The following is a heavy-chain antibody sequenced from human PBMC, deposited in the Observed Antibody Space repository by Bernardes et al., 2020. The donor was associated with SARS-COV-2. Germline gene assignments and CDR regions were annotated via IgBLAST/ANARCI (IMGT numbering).Heavy chain of an antibody. CDR3: ARRANMVRGVIITPLDV. CDR2: INHSGST. CDR1: GGSFSGYY. Sequence: SETLSLTCAVYGGSFSGYYWSWIRQPPGKGLEWIGEINHSGSTNYNPSLKSRVTISVDTSKNQFSLKLSSVTAADTAVYYCARRANMVRGVIITPLDVWGQGTTVTVSS. J-gene: IGHJ6*02. V-gene: IGHV4-34*01. D-gene: IGHD3-10*01.